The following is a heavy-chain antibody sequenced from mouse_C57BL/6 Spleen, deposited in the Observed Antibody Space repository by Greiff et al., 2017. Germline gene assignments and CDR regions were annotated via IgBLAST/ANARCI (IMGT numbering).Heavy chain of an antibody. V-gene: IGHV1-72*01. J-gene: IGHJ4*01. CDR1: GYTFTSYW. Sequence: QVQLQQPGAELVKPGASVKLSCKASGYTFTSYWMHWVKQRPGRGLEWIGRIVPNSGGTKYNEKFKGKATLTVDKPSSTAYMQLSSLTSEDSAVYYCARGDYDLYYYAMDYWGQGTSVTVSS. CDR3: ARGDYDLYYYAMDY. CDR2: IVPNSGGT. D-gene: IGHD2-4*01.